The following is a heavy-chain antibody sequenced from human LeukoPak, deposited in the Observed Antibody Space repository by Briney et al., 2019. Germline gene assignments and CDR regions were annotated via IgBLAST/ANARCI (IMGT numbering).Heavy chain of an antibody. D-gene: IGHD6-19*01. J-gene: IGHJ4*02. CDR1: GDSISSYL. CDR3: ARDQQQWLGPFDY. V-gene: IGHV4-4*07. Sequence: SETLSLTCTVSGDSISSYLWGWIRQPAGKGLEWVGRIDTSGSTSYNPSLKSRLTMSIDMSKNQVSLKLSSVTAADTAVYYCARDQQQWLGPFDYWGQGTLVTVSS. CDR2: IDTSGST.